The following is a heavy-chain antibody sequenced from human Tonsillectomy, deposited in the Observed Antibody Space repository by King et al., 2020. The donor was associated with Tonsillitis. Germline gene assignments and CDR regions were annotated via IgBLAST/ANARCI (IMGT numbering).Heavy chain of an antibody. CDR2: ISAYEGNT. CDR1: GYTFTSFG. D-gene: IGHD6-19*01. Sequence: QLVQSGAEVKKPGASVKVSCKASGYTFTSFGISWVRLAPGQGLEGMGWISAYEGNTNYAQKLQGRVTMTTDSSTSTAYMELRSLRSDDTAVYYCARDPGYSSGWYLDFWGHGTLVTVSS. V-gene: IGHV1-18*01. J-gene: IGHJ4*01. CDR3: ARDPGYSSGWYLDF.